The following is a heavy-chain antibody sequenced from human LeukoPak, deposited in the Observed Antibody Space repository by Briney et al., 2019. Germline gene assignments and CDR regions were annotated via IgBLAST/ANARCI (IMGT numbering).Heavy chain of an antibody. D-gene: IGHD1/OR15-1a*01. J-gene: IGHJ4*02. V-gene: IGHV1-8*01. Sequence: ASVKVSCKASGYTFTSYDINWVRQATGQGLEWMGWMNPNSGNTGYAQKFQGRVTMTRDTSISTAYMELSRLRSDDTAVYYCARAVTKQQNDYWGQGTLVTVSS. CDR3: ARAVTKQQNDY. CDR2: MNPNSGNT. CDR1: GYTFTSYD.